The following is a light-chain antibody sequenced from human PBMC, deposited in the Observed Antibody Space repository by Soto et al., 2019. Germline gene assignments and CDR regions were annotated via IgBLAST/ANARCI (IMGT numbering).Light chain of an antibody. J-gene: IGLJ1*01. CDR3: CSYAGSYTYV. CDR1: SSDVGGYNY. CDR2: DVS. Sequence: QSVLTQPRSVSGSPGQSVTVSCTGTSSDVGGYNYVSWYQQHPDKAPKVMIYDVSKRPSGVPDRFSGSKSGNTASLTTSGLQAEDEADYYCCSYAGSYTYVFXSGTKVTVL. V-gene: IGLV2-11*01.